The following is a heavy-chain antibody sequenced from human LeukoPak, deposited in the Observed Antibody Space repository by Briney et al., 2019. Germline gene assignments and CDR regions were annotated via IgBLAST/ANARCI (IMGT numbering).Heavy chain of an antibody. Sequence: SETLSLTCTVSGGSISSYYWSWIRQPPGKGLEWIGYIYYSGSTNYNPSLKSRVTISVDTSKNQFSLKLSSVTAADTAVYYCARDLSEANMVRGVIITHNWFDPWGQGTLVTVSS. CDR1: GGSISSYY. J-gene: IGHJ5*02. CDR3: ARDLSEANMVRGVIITHNWFDP. CDR2: IYYSGST. D-gene: IGHD3-10*01. V-gene: IGHV4-59*01.